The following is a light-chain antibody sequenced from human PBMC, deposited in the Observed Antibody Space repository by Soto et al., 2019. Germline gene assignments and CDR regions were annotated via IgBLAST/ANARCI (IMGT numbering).Light chain of an antibody. V-gene: IGKV1-17*02. Sequence: DIQMTQSPSSLSASVGDRVTITCRASQGIRNDLGWYQQKPGKAPKRLIYAASSLQSGVPSRFSGSGYGTDFTLSINNLQPDDFATYYCQQYNRLITFGQGTRLEI. CDR1: QGIRND. CDR2: AAS. CDR3: QQYNRLIT. J-gene: IGKJ5*01.